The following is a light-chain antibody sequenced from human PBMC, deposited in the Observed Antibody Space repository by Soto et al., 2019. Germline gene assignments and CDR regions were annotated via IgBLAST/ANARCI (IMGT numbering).Light chain of an antibody. CDR1: QTVSSTY. CDR2: DAS. Sequence: IVCTQYPGTLSLSAGERATLSCRTSQTVSSTYFAWYQQRPGQAPRLLFYDASTRATGIPDRFSCSGSQRDFTLTISRLEPEDSAIYYCQQFGSTPITFGQGTRLEVK. J-gene: IGKJ5*01. CDR3: QQFGSTPIT. V-gene: IGKV3-20*01.